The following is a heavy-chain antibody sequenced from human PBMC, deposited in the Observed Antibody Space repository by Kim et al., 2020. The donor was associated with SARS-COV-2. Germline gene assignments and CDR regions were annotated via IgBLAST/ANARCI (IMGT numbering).Heavy chain of an antibody. CDR2: IRSKAHGGTT. CDR1: GFTFSDFW. CDR3: VRDPHFDY. J-gene: IGHJ4*02. V-gene: IGHV3-15*05. Sequence: GGSLRLSCAASGFTFSDFWMSWVRQAPVKGLEWVGRIRSKAHGGTTDLAAPARGRFTISRDDSKDTLFLQMNSLRAEDTAMYYCVRDPHFDYWGQGTLVTVSS.